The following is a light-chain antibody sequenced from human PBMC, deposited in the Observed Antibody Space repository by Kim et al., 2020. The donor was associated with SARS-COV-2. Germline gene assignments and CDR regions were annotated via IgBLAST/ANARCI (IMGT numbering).Light chain of an antibody. J-gene: IGLJ2*01. CDR1: DMGGKS. V-gene: IGLV3-21*04. CDR2: YDS. CDR3: QVWDSSNDHVL. Sequence: RGKTAGINGGGKDMGGKSVFWYQQKPGQAPVLVISYDSDRPSGIPERFSGSNSGNTATLTISRVEAGDEADYHCQVWDSSNDHVLFGGGTQLTVL.